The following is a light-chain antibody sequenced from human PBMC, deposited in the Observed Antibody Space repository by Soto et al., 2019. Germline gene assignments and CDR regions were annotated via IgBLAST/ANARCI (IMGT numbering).Light chain of an antibody. Sequence: QSVLTQPPSVSGAPGQRVTISCTGSRSNIGAGYDVHWYQQLPGTAPKLLIYGNSNRPSGVPDRFSGSKSGTSASLAITGLQAEDGADYCCQSYGSSLSGYVFGTGTKLTVL. CDR2: GNS. CDR1: RSNIGAGYD. J-gene: IGLJ1*01. CDR3: QSYGSSLSGYV. V-gene: IGLV1-40*01.